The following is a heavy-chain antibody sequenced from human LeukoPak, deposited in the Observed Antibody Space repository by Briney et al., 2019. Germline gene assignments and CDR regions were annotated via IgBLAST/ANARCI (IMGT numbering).Heavy chain of an antibody. Sequence: ASVKVSCKASGYTFTSYDISWVRQAPGQGLEWMGWISAYSGNTNYAQKVRGRVTMTTDTFTSTAYMELRSLRSDDTAVYYCERGLHSGYVFGYWGQGTLVTVSS. CDR2: ISAYSGNT. D-gene: IGHD5-12*01. CDR3: ERGLHSGYVFGY. CDR1: GYTFTSYD. V-gene: IGHV1-18*01. J-gene: IGHJ4*02.